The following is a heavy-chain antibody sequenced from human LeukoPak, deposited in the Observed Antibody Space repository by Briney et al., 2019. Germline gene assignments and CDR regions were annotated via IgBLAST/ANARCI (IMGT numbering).Heavy chain of an antibody. CDR1: GFTFSPYS. J-gene: IGHJ5*02. CDR3: VKSDRRVILRWCDR. D-gene: IGHD3-10*01. V-gene: IGHV3-30*04. Sequence: GGSLRVSCVASGFTFSPYSLHWVRQAPGKGLEWVAVISYDGCNKFYADSVKGRFTISRDNSKNTLYLQMNSLRAEDTAVYYFVKSDRRVILRWCDRWGEGALVGVCS. CDR2: ISYDGCNK.